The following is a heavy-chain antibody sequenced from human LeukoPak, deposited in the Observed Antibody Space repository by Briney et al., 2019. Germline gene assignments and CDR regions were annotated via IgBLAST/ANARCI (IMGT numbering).Heavy chain of an antibody. D-gene: IGHD3-3*01. CDR2: INPNSGGT. V-gene: IGHV1-2*02. Sequence: ASVKVSCKASGYTFTGYYMHWVRQPPGQGLEWMGLINPNSGGTNYAQKFQGRVTMTRDTSISTAYMELRRLRSDDTAVYYCARLMRYYDFWSGDYYGMDVWGQGTTVTVSS. J-gene: IGHJ6*02. CDR3: ARLMRYYDFWSGDYYGMDV. CDR1: GYTFTGYY.